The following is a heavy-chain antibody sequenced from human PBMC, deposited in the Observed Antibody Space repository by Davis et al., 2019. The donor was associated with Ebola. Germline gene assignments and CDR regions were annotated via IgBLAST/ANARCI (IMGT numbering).Heavy chain of an antibody. V-gene: IGHV3-74*01. J-gene: IGHJ6*02. CDR1: GFTFSSYS. D-gene: IGHD6-19*01. CDR3: ARVIHGRVQWLYYHYGMDV. Sequence: PGGSLRLSCAASGFTFSSYSMNWVRQAPGKGLVWVSRINSDGSSTSYADSVKGRFTISRDNAKNTLYLQMNSLRAEDTAVYYCARVIHGRVQWLYYHYGMDVWGQGTTVTVSS. CDR2: INSDGSST.